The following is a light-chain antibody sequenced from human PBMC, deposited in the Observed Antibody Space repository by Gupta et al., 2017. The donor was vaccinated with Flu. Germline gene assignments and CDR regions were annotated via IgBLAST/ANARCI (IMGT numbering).Light chain of an antibody. CDR2: QVS. V-gene: IGLV2-14*01. CDR1: SSDIGGYNR. J-gene: IGLJ3*02. Sequence: QSALTQPASVSGSLGQSITISCTGTSSDIGGYNRVSWYQQHPGKAPKLIIYQVSTRPSGLSDRFSGSRSGKTASPTISGTQADDEADYYCSSYTRSTTSRIAGVFGGGTRLTVL. CDR3: SSYTRSTTSRIAGV.